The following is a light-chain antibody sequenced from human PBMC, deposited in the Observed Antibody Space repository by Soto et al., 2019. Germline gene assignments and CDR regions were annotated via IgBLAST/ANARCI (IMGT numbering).Light chain of an antibody. CDR1: QSISSW. CDR2: KAS. V-gene: IGKV1-5*03. J-gene: IGKJ1*01. Sequence: DIQMTQSPSTLSASVGDRVTITCRASQSISSWLAWYQQKPGTAPKLLIYKASTLQSGVPSRFSGSGSGTEFTLTISSLQPYDSATYYCQQYNDNWTFGQGPKVDIK. CDR3: QQYNDNWT.